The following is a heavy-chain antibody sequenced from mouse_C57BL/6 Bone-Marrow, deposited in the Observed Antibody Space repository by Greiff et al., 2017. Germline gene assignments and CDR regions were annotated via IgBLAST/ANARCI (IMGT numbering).Heavy chain of an antibody. CDR3: ARSYFDY. CDR2: IGPNSGGT. J-gene: IGHJ2*01. Sequence: QVQLQQSGAELVQPGASVKLSCKASGYTFTSYWMHWVQQRPGRGLEWIGRIGPNSGGTKYNEKFKSKATLTVDKPSSTAYMQLCSLTSEDSAVNYGARSYFDYWGQGTTLTVSS. V-gene: IGHV1-72*01. CDR1: GYTFTSYW.